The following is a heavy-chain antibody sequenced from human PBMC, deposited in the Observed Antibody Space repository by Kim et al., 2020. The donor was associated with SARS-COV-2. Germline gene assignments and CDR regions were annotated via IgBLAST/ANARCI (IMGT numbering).Heavy chain of an antibody. CDR1: GFTFSSYW. J-gene: IGHJ6*02. D-gene: IGHD6-19*01. Sequence: GGSLRLSCAASGFTFSSYWMHWVRQAPGKGLVWVSRINSDGSSTSYADSVKGRFTISRDNAKNTLYLQMNSLRAEDTAVYYCARDRLQWLLSDYYYGMDVWGQGTTVTVSS. V-gene: IGHV3-74*01. CDR3: ARDRLQWLLSDYYYGMDV. CDR2: INSDGSST.